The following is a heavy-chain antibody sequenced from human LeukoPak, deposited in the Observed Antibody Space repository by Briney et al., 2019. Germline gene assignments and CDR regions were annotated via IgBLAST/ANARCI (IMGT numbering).Heavy chain of an antibody. CDR2: ISGDGGST. D-gene: IGHD6-19*01. V-gene: IGHV3-43*02. Sequence: GGSLRLSCAASGLTFSSYGMHWVRQAPGKGLEWVSLISGDGGSTYYADSVKGRFTISRDNSKNSLYLQMNSLRTEDTALYYCAKDGQWRYYGMDVWGQGTTVTVSS. CDR3: AKDGQWRYYGMDV. J-gene: IGHJ6*02. CDR1: GLTFSSYG.